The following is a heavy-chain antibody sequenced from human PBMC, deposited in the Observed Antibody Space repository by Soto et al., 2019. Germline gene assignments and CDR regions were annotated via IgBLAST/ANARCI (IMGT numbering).Heavy chain of an antibody. V-gene: IGHV1-3*01. CDR1: GYTFTSYA. CDR2: INAGNGDT. Sequence: QVQLVQSGAEVKKPGASAKVSCKASGYTFTSYAMHWVRQAPGQRLEWMGWINAGNGDTEYSQKFQGRVTIIRDTSATTAYMELSSLRSEDTAVYYCARSYYYYYGMDVWGQGTTVTVSS. CDR3: ARSYYYYYGMDV. J-gene: IGHJ6*02. D-gene: IGHD1-26*01.